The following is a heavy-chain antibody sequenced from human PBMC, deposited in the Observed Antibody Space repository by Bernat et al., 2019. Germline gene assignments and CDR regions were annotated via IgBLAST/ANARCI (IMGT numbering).Heavy chain of an antibody. D-gene: IGHD3-10*01. V-gene: IGHV3-23*01. CDR3: AKDFPLAVVQGILDS. CDR1: GFSFSSYA. J-gene: IGHJ4*02. Sequence: EVQLLESGGGLVQPGGSLRLSCAASGFSFSSYAMAWVRQAPGKGLEWVSSISGSAGDTLYADSVKGRFTISRDKSKNTLYLQMNSLRAEDTAVYYCAKDFPLAVVQGILDSWGQGTLVTVSS. CDR2: ISGSAGDT.